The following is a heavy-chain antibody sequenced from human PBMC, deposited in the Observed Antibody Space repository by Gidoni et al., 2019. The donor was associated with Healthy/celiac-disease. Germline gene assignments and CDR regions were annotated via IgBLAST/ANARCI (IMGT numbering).Heavy chain of an antibody. V-gene: IGHV3-23*01. D-gene: IGHD3-22*01. CDR3: AKSAIRYDSSGYKQDYYFDY. Sequence: VRRARGKGLEWLSAISGRFGSTNYADAVKARLTISRDNSKKSLYLQMNSLRAEDTAVYYCAKSAIRYDSSGYKQDYYFDYWGQGTLVTVSS. CDR2: ISGRFGST. J-gene: IGHJ4*02.